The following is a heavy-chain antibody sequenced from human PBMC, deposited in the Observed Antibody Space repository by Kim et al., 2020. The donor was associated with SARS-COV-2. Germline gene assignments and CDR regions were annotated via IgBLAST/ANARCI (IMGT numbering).Heavy chain of an antibody. CDR2: INAGNGNT. CDR3: ARTAAYDFWSGYGPWFDY. CDR1: GYTFTSYA. J-gene: IGHJ4*02. D-gene: IGHD3-3*01. Sequence: ASVKVSCKASGYTFTSYAMHWVRQAPGQRLEWMGWINAGNGNTKYSQKFQGRVTITRDTSASTAYMELSSLRSEDTAVYYCARTAAYDFWSGYGPWFDYWGQGTLVTVSS. V-gene: IGHV1-3*01.